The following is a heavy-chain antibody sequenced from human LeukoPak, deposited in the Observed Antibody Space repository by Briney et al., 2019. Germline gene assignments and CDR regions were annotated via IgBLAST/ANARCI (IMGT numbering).Heavy chain of an antibody. CDR1: GFTFSSYG. CDR3: AKSVGITIFGVVTTHYYYYGMDV. J-gene: IGHJ6*02. V-gene: IGHV3-30*18. D-gene: IGHD3-3*01. Sequence: GGSLRLSCAASGFTFSSYGMHWVRQAPGKGLEWVAVISYDGSNKYYADSVKGRFTISRDNSKNTLYLQMNSLRAEDTAVYYCAKSVGITIFGVVTTHYYYYGMDVWGQGTTVTVSS. CDR2: ISYDGSNK.